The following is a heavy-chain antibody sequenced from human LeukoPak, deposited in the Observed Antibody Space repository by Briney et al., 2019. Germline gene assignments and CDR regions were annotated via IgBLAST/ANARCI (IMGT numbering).Heavy chain of an antibody. CDR2: IIPIFGTA. CDR3: ASITMVRGVSLYYYYYMDV. D-gene: IGHD3-10*01. V-gene: IGHV1-69*06. Sequence: SVKVSCKASGGTFSSYAISWVRQAPGQGLEWMGGIIPIFGTANYAQKFQGRVTITADKSTSTAYMELSGLRSEDTAVYYCASITMVRGVSLYYYYYMDVWGKGTTVTVSS. J-gene: IGHJ6*03. CDR1: GGTFSSYA.